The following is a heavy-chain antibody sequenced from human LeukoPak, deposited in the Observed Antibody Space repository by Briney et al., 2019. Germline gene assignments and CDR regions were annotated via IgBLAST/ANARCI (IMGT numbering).Heavy chain of an antibody. D-gene: IGHD4-11*01. V-gene: IGHV1-24*01. CDR3: ATEALHDYSDAFDI. CDR2: FDPEDGET. Sequence: GASVRVSCKASGYTFTGYYMHWVRQAPGQGLEWMGGFDPEDGETIYAQKFQGRVTMTEDTSTDTAYMELSSLRSEDTAVYYCATEALHDYSDAFDIWGQGTMVTVSS. J-gene: IGHJ3*02. CDR1: GYTFTGYY.